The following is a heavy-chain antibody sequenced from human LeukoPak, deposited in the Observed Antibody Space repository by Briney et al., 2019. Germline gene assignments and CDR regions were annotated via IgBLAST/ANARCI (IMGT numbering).Heavy chain of an antibody. CDR1: GFTFSSYS. CDR2: ISSSSSYI. D-gene: IGHD2-15*01. V-gene: IGHV3-21*01. Sequence: PGGSLRLSCAASGFTFSSYSMNWVRQALGKGLEWVSSISSSSSYIYYADSVKGRFTISRDNAKNSLYLQMNSLRAEDTAVYYCARDQVVVAATPYYFDYWGQGTLVTVSS. J-gene: IGHJ4*02. CDR3: ARDQVVVAATPYYFDY.